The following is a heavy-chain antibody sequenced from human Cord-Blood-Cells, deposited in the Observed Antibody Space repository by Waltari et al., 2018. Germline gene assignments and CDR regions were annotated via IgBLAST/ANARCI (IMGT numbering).Heavy chain of an antibody. CDR3: ARGNRAAAFDY. Sequence: QVQLQQWGAGLLKPSETLSLTCAVYGGSFRGYYWSWIRQPPGTGLGWIGEINHSGSTNHNPSLQSRVAISVDPSQNQFSLKLSSVTAADTAVYYCARGNRAAAFDYWGQGTLVTVSS. CDR2: INHSGST. V-gene: IGHV4-34*01. J-gene: IGHJ4*02. D-gene: IGHD6-13*01. CDR1: GGSFRGYY.